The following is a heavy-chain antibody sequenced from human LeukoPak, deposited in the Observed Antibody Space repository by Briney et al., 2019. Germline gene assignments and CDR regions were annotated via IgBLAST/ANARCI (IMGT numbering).Heavy chain of an antibody. D-gene: IGHD1-20*01. V-gene: IGHV4-39*01. CDR1: GGSISSSSYY. CDR2: IYYSGST. Sequence: SETLSLTCTVSGGSISSSSYYWGWIRQPPGKGLEWIGSIYYSGSTYYNPSLKSRVTISVDTSKNQFSLKLSSVTAADTAVYYCASAEGITGTGSYYFDYWGQGTLVTVSS. CDR3: ASAEGITGTGSYYFDY. J-gene: IGHJ4*02.